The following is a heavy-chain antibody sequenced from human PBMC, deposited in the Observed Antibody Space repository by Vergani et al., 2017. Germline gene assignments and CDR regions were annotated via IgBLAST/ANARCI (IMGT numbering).Heavy chain of an antibody. Sequence: EVHLEESGGGLVQPGGSLRLSCAASGLTFGDYYMAWIRLAPGKGLDGVARIKRDGTETFYVDSVKGRFTISRDNAKTTLYLQMNSLRDEDRGVYYCARISGGSAPYLHYWGQGTLVTVAS. CDR3: ARISGGSAPYLHY. D-gene: IGHD2-15*01. CDR2: IKRDGTET. CDR1: GLTFGDYY. V-gene: IGHV3-7*01. J-gene: IGHJ1*01.